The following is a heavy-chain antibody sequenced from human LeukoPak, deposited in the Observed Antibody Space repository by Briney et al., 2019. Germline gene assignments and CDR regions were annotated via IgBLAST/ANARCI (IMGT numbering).Heavy chain of an antibody. V-gene: IGHV3-9*01. CDR3: AKDSGLRSFDY. Sequence: PGGSLRLSCAASGFTFDDYAMHWVRQAPGKGLEWVSGLSWNSGSIGYADSVKGRFTISRDNAKNSLYLQMNSLRAEDTALYYCAKDSGLRSFDYWGQGTLVTVSS. CDR2: LSWNSGSI. D-gene: IGHD5-12*01. CDR1: GFTFDDYA. J-gene: IGHJ4*02.